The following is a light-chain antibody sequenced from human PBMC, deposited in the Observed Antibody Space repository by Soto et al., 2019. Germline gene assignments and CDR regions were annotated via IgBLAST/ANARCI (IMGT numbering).Light chain of an antibody. Sequence: QSALTQPASVSGSPGQSITISCSGTTSDVGGYNLVSWYQQHTAKAPKLLIYEGTQRPSGVSSRFSGSKSGNTASLTISGLQAEDEADYYCSSYTSSSTYVFGTGTKVTV. CDR2: EGT. CDR3: SSYTSSSTYV. V-gene: IGLV2-14*02. J-gene: IGLJ1*01. CDR1: TSDVGGYNL.